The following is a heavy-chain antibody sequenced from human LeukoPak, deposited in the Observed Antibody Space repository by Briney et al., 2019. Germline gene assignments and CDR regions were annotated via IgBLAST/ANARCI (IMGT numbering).Heavy chain of an antibody. CDR3: AKDDDWLRFEH. V-gene: IGHV3-23*01. J-gene: IGHJ4*02. CDR1: GFTFSSHG. Sequence: GGSLRLSCAASGFTFSSHGMNWVRQAPGKGLEWVSGISGSGGRTYYAASVKGRFTISRDNSNHMLYLQMNSLIAEDTAIYYCAKDDDWLRFEHWGRGTPVSVSS. CDR2: ISGSGGRT. D-gene: IGHD5-12*01.